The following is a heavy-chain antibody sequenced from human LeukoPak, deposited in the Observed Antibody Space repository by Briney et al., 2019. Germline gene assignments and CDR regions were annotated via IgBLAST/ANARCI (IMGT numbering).Heavy chain of an antibody. D-gene: IGHD3-10*01. V-gene: IGHV5-51*01. CDR2: INPGDSDT. CDR3: ARQPGAGWFDP. J-gene: IGHJ5*02. CDR1: GYSFTSSW. Sequence: GESLKISCQASGYSFTSSWIGWARQMPGKGLEWMAIINPGDSDTRFSPSFQGQVTISADKSISTVYLQWGSLKASDTAMYYCARQPGAGWFDPWGQGTLVTVSS.